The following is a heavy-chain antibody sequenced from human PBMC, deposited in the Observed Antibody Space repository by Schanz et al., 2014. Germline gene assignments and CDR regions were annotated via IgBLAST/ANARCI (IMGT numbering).Heavy chain of an antibody. CDR2: INPNSGGT. CDR1: GYTFTNYY. Sequence: QVQLVQSGAEVKKPGASVKLSCKASGYTFTNYYIHWVRQVPGQGLEWMGRINPNSGGTDYAQEFLSRVTMTRDTSINTAYMELRRLKSDDTAVYYCTRVRVLERSGTDYWGQGTLVTASS. J-gene: IGHJ4*02. CDR3: TRVRVLERSGTDY. D-gene: IGHD1-26*01. V-gene: IGHV1-2*06.